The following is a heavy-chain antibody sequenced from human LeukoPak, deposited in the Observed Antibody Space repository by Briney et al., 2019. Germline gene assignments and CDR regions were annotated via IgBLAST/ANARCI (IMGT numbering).Heavy chain of an antibody. CDR2: VYHSGST. J-gene: IGHJ4*02. D-gene: IGHD3-10*01. CDR3: AGRCITTTSCQQAFDY. Sequence: SETLSLTCAVSGYFITSGYYWGWIRQPPGKGLEWIGSVYHSGSTSYSPSLKSRVTISVDTSKNQFSLKLSSVTAADTAVYYCAGRCITTTSCQQAFDYWGQGTLVTVSS. V-gene: IGHV4-38-2*01. CDR1: GYFITSGYY.